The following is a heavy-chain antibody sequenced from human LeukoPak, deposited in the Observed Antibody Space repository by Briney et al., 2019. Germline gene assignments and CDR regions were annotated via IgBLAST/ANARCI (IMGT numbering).Heavy chain of an antibody. CDR2: IHNSGRT. CDR3: ARHGTISSESYFDY. Sequence: SETLSLTCSVSGGFVSSYYWGWIRQSPGKGLEWIGYIHNSGRTNYNPSLKSRVTGFVDTSKNQVSLRLSSVTAADTAVYYCARHGTISSESYFDYWGQGALVTVSS. V-gene: IGHV4-59*08. J-gene: IGHJ4*02. CDR1: GGFVSSYY. D-gene: IGHD1-14*01.